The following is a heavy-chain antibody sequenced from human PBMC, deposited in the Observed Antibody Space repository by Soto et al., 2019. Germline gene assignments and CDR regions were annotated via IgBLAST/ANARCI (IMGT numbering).Heavy chain of an antibody. J-gene: IGHJ6*02. CDR2: INHDGSEK. D-gene: IGHD3-3*01. CDR3: AREPYDFWRGYPPTYGMDV. V-gene: IGHV3-7*01. Sequence: GGSLRLSCAASGFTFSCYYMSWVRQAPGKGLEWVANINHDGSEKYYVDSVNGRFTISRDNAKNSLYLQMNSLRAEDTAVYYCAREPYDFWRGYPPTYGMDVWGQGTTVTVSS. CDR1: GFTFSCYY.